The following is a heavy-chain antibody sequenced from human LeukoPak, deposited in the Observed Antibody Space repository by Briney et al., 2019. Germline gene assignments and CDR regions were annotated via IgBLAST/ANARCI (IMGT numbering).Heavy chain of an antibody. CDR1: GGSFSNYY. CDR2: INHSGST. J-gene: IGHJ6*02. D-gene: IGHD3-3*01. CDR3: ARGNGWSGLAGMDV. Sequence: SETLSLTCAVYGGSFSNYYWSWIRQPPRKGLDWIGEINHSGSTNYNPSFKSRVTISVDTSKNQFSLKLSSVTAADTAVYYCARGNGWSGLAGMDVWGQGTTVTVSS. V-gene: IGHV4-34*01.